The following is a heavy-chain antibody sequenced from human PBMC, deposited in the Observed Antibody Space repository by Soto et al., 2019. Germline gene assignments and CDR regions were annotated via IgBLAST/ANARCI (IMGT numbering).Heavy chain of an antibody. Sequence: GGSLRLSCTASGITFSLSGMHWVRQAPGKGLEWVAFISSDGGTIYYEDSVKGRFTISRDNSENTVYLQMHSLRTEDTAFYFCAKDKGKYYFDYWGQGTQVTAPQ. CDR1: GITFSLSG. J-gene: IGHJ4*02. CDR3: AKDKGKYYFDY. CDR2: ISSDGGTI. V-gene: IGHV3-30*18.